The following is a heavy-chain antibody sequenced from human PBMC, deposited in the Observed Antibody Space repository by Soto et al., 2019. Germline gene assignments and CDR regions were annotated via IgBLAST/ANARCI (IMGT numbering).Heavy chain of an antibody. Sequence: PGGSLRLSCAASGFAFSSYSMHWVRQAPDKGLEWVALISYDGSSKYYADSVKGRFTISRDNSKNTLYMEMNSLRPEDTALYYCARDQGGSSTNWGQGTLVTVSS. CDR2: ISYDGSSK. CDR1: GFAFSSYS. J-gene: IGHJ4*02. D-gene: IGHD3-16*01. V-gene: IGHV3-30-3*01. CDR3: ARDQGGSSTN.